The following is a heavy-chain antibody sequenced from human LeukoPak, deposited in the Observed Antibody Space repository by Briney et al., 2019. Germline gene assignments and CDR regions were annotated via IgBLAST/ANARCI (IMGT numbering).Heavy chain of an antibody. CDR2: IKSKTDGGTT. V-gene: IGHV3-15*07. Sequence: GGSLRLSCAASGFTFSNAWMNWVRQAPGKGLEWVGRIKSKTDGGTTDYAAPVKGRFTISRDDSKNTLYLQMNSLKTEDTVVYYCTTDLGYSSSDFDYWGQGTLVTVSS. CDR3: TTDLGYSSSDFDY. CDR1: GFTFSNAW. J-gene: IGHJ4*02. D-gene: IGHD6-13*01.